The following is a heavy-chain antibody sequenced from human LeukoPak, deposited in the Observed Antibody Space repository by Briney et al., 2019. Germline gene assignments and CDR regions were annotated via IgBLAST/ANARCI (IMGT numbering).Heavy chain of an antibody. J-gene: IGHJ6*03. D-gene: IGHD3-16*01. Sequence: GGSLRLSCAASGFTFSDYYMSWIRQAPEKGLEWISYISSSGSPIYYTDSVKGRFTISRDNAKNSLFLQMSSLRADDTAIYNCARAGELRYMDVWGKGTAVTVSS. CDR2: ISSSGSPI. CDR3: ARAGELRYMDV. CDR1: GFTFSDYY. V-gene: IGHV3-11*04.